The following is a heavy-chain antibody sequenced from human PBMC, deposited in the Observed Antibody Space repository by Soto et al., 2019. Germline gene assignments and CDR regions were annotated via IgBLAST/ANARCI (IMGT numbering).Heavy chain of an antibody. CDR3: STGSPFSGRVFDY. CDR1: GCSFRTTW. V-gene: IGHV3-15*05. Sequence: EVQLVESGGGLVKPGGPLRLSCAASGCSFRTTWMAWVRQAPGKGLEWVGRIKSKSAGETTDYADPVKGRFTISRDDSKDTLYLHMDSLETGYTAVYYCSTGSPFSGRVFDYWGQGTLVTVSS. J-gene: IGHJ4*02. D-gene: IGHD1-26*01. CDR2: IKSKSAGETT.